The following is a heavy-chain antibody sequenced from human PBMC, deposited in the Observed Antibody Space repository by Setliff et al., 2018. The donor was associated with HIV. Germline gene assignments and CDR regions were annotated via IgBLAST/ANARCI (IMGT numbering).Heavy chain of an antibody. Sequence: LSLTCTVSGGSISSSSYYWGWIRQPPGKRLEWLGSIYQSGSTSYNPSLSSRLTISVDTSKNQVSLRLSSVTAADTGVYYCARHRDPPGSRWIYYYYYMDLWGEGTTVTVSS. CDR2: IYQSGST. V-gene: IGHV4-39*01. J-gene: IGHJ6*03. CDR3: ARHRDPPGSRWIYYYYYMDL. CDR1: GGSISSSSYY. D-gene: IGHD6-13*01.